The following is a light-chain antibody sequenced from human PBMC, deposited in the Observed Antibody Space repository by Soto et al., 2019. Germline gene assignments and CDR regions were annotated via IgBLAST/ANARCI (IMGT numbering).Light chain of an antibody. CDR1: QSVSSY. J-gene: IGKJ4*01. CDR2: DAS. CDR3: QQRSNWPTLT. V-gene: IGKV3-11*01. Sequence: EIVLTQSPATLSLSPGERATLSCRASQSVSSYLAWYQQKPGQAPRLLIYDASNRATGIPARFSGSGSGTDFTLTISSLEPEDFAVYYWQQRSNWPTLTFGGGTKVELK.